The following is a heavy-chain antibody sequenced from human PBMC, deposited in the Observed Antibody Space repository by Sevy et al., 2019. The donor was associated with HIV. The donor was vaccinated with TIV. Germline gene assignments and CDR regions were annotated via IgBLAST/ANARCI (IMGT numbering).Heavy chain of an antibody. D-gene: IGHD1-26*01. Sequence: SETLSLTCTVSGGSISSYYWSWIRQPPGKGLEWIGYIYYSGSTNYNPSLKSRVTISVDTSKNQFSLKLGSVTAADTAVYYCARDKVGATDYWGQGTLVTVSS. CDR2: IYYSGST. CDR3: ARDKVGATDY. CDR1: GGSISSYY. V-gene: IGHV4-59*01. J-gene: IGHJ4*02.